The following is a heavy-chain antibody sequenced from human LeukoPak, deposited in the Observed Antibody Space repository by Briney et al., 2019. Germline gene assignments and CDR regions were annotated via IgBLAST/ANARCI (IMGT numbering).Heavy chain of an antibody. CDR1: GFTFDDYA. V-gene: IGHV3-9*01. J-gene: IGHJ2*01. CDR3: AKEGDYGDYAWYFDL. D-gene: IGHD4-17*01. Sequence: GRSLRLSCAASGFTFDDYAMHWVRQAPGKGLEWVSGISWNSGSIGYADSVKGRFTISRDNAKNSLYLQMNSLRAEDTAVYYCAKEGDYGDYAWYFDLWGRGTLVTVSS. CDR2: ISWNSGSI.